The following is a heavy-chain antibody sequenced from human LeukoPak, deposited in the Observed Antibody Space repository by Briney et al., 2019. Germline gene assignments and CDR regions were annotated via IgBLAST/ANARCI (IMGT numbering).Heavy chain of an antibody. V-gene: IGHV4-34*01. J-gene: IGHJ6*03. D-gene: IGHD3-10*01. CDR2: INHSGST. CDR3: ARLYYYGSGSYYNRGVYYYMDV. CDR1: GGSFSGYY. Sequence: PSETLSLTCAVYGGSFSGYYWSWTRQPPGKGLEWIGEINHSGSTNYNPSLKSRVTISVDTSKNQFSLKLSSVTAADTAVYYCARLYYYGSGSYYNRGVYYYMDVWGKGTTVTVSS.